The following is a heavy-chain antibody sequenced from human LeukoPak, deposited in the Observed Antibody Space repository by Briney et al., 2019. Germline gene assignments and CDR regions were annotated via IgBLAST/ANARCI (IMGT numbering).Heavy chain of an antibody. D-gene: IGHD3-22*01. CDR3: ARDYSSGRDF. CDR1: GFTFSTKW. CDR2: INQDGSDQ. J-gene: IGHJ4*02. V-gene: IGHV3-7*04. Sequence: GGSLRVSCAASGFTFSTKWMSWVRRAPGKGLEWVATINQDGSDQYYVDSVKGRFTISRDNAKNSLDLQMNSLRAEDTAVYYCARDYSSGRDFWGQGTLVTVSS.